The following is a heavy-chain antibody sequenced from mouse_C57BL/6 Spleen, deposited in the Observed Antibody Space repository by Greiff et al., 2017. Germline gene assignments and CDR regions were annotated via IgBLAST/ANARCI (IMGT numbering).Heavy chain of an antibody. Sequence: QVQLLQPGAELVKPGASVKISCTASGYTFTSYWITWVRQRPGQGLEWIGDIYPGSGSTNYNEKFKGKATLTVDTSSRTAYMQLSSLTSEDAAVDYCARGNDEYDGDLDYWGQGTTLTVSS. CDR2: IYPGSGST. J-gene: IGHJ2*01. V-gene: IGHV1-55*01. CDR3: ARGNDEYDGDLDY. CDR1: GYTFTSYW. D-gene: IGHD2-4*01.